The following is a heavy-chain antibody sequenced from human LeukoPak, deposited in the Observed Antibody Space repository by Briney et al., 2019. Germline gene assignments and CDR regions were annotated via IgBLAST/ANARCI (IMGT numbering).Heavy chain of an antibody. CDR3: ARETEEAATDY. Sequence: KPGGSLRLSCATSGFIFSDYYLSWIRQAPGKGLEWVSYISSSGSTIYYADSVKGRFTISRDNAKNSLYLQMNSLRAEDTAVYYCARETEEAATDYWGQGTLVTVSS. CDR1: GFIFSDYY. V-gene: IGHV3-11*04. D-gene: IGHD6-13*01. CDR2: ISSSGSTI. J-gene: IGHJ4*02.